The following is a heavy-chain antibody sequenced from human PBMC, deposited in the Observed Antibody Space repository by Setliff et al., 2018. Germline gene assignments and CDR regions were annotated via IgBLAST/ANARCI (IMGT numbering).Heavy chain of an antibody. Sequence: GGSLRLSCAASGFTFDDYAMHWVRQAPGKGLEWVSGISWNSGSIGCSDSVKGRFTISRDNAKNSLYLQMNSLRAEDTAVYYCARAIAAAPDPDYWGQGTLVTVSS. CDR3: ARAIAAAPDPDY. D-gene: IGHD6-13*01. V-gene: IGHV3-9*01. CDR1: GFTFDDYA. J-gene: IGHJ4*02. CDR2: ISWNSGSI.